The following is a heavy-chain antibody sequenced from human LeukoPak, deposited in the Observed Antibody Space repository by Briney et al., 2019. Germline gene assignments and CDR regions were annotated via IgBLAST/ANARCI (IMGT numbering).Heavy chain of an antibody. CDR3: ERGGYSYASGNVDYMDL. V-gene: IGHV4-59*07. CDR2: IYYTWST. J-gene: IGHJ6*03. CDR1: GHFNTRYY. Sequence: PSDTLSLLCTVSGHFNTRYYWLCIRQPPGKARECIAYIYYTWSTNYNPSLKSRVTISVDTSKHQFSLKQRSVTGADTAVYYCERGGYSYASGNVDYMDLWGKGTTVTVSS. D-gene: IGHD5-18*01.